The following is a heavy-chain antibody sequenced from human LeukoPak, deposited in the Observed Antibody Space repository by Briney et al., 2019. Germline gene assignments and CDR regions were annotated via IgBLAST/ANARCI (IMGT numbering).Heavy chain of an antibody. CDR2: IYYSGST. V-gene: IGHV4-39*01. Sequence: NSSETLSLTCTVSGGSISSSSYYWGWIRQPPGKGLEWIGSIYYSGSTYYNPSLKSRVTISVDTSKNQFSLKLSSVTAADTAVYYCARVSSSWYDPVDYWGQGTLVTVSS. J-gene: IGHJ4*02. CDR3: ARVSSSWYDPVDY. CDR1: GGSISSSSYY. D-gene: IGHD6-13*01.